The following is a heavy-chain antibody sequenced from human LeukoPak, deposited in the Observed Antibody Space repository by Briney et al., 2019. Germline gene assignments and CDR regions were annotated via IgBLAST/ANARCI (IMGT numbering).Heavy chain of an antibody. CDR2: IKQDGSEK. CDR1: EFTFSTYL. V-gene: IGHV3-7*01. J-gene: IGHJ5*01. CDR3: AGERPSSSWYDF. Sequence: PGGSLRLSCAASEFTFSTYLMTWVRQAPGKGLEWVANIKQDGSEKYYADSVRGRFTISRDNGKKSLYLQMNSLRVEDTAAYYCAGERPSSSWYDFWGQGTLVTVSS. D-gene: IGHD6-13*01.